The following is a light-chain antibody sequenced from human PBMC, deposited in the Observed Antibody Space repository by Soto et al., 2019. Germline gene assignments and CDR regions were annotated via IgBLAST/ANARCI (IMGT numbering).Light chain of an antibody. CDR2: DAS. J-gene: IGKJ5*01. CDR1: QTISRW. V-gene: IGKV1-5*01. Sequence: DIQLTQTPSTLSASVGDEFTITCRASQTISRWLAWYKQKPGRAPKLLIYDASTLESGVPSRFSGSGSETEFTLTISRLQPDDFATYFCHSRAFGQGTRLEIK. CDR3: HSRA.